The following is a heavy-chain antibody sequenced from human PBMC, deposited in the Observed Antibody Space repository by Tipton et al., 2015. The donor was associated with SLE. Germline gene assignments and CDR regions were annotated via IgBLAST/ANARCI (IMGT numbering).Heavy chain of an antibody. J-gene: IGHJ4*02. CDR2: IYYSGVT. V-gene: IGHV4-61*09. D-gene: IGHD3-10*02. CDR1: GGSISSRSYY. CDR3: ARHVLGTHGALDY. Sequence: TLSLTCAVSGGSISSRSYYWSWIRQPAGKGLEWIGYIYYSGVTNYNPSLKSRVNIVVDTSKNQVSLKLSSVTAADTAVYYCARHVLGTHGALDYWGQGTLVTVSS.